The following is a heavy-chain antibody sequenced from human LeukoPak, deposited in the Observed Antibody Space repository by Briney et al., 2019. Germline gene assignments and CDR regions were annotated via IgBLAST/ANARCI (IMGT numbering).Heavy chain of an antibody. V-gene: IGHV4-39*07. D-gene: IGHD2-2*01. Sequence: SETLSLTCTVSGGSISSSSYYWGWIRQPPGKGLEWIGSIHYSGSTYYNPSLKSRVTISVDTSKNQFSLKLSSVTAADTAVYYCARDPIIVVPPTTNWFDPWGQGTLVTVSS. J-gene: IGHJ5*02. CDR2: IHYSGST. CDR1: GGSISSSSYY. CDR3: ARDPIIVVPPTTNWFDP.